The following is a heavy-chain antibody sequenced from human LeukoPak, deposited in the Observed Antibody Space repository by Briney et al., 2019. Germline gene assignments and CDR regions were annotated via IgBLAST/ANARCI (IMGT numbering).Heavy chain of an antibody. CDR3: APQTMILVL. D-gene: IGHD3-22*01. CDR2: ISGGGDTL. Sequence: GGSLRLSCEASGFTFSSYEMNWVRQAPGKGPEWVSYISGGGDTLHYADSVKGRFTISRDNAKNSVFLQMNSLGAEDTAVYYCAPQTMILVLGGQGTLVTVSS. V-gene: IGHV3-48*03. CDR1: GFTFSSYE. J-gene: IGHJ4*02.